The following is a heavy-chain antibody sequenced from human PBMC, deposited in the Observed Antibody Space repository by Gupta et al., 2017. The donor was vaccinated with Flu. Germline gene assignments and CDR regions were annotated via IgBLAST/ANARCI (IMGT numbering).Heavy chain of an antibody. V-gene: IGHV3-48*03. J-gene: IGHJ4*02. CDR1: GFSFSTYE. CDR2: IGSSGSTR. D-gene: IGHD2-15*01. CDR3: AAGGSCDY. Sequence: EVQLVESGGGLVQPGGSLRLSCAPSGFSFSTYEMTWGRQAPGKGLEWVSYIGSSGSTRYYADFVEGRFTISRDNAKNSLYLQMNSLRAEDTAVYYCAAGGSCDYLGQGTPVTVSS.